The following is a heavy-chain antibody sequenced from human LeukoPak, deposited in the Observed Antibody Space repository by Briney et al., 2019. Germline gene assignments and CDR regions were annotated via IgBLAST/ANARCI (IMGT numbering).Heavy chain of an antibody. Sequence: GGSLRLSCAAFGLTFRNYGMYWVRQAPGKGLEWVAVIWYDGSNKYYADSVKGRFTISRDNSKNTLYLQMNILRAEDTAVYYCARDRDYDYLDYWGQGTLVTVSS. CDR3: ARDRDYDYLDY. V-gene: IGHV3-33*01. J-gene: IGHJ4*02. CDR1: GLTFRNYG. D-gene: IGHD5-12*01. CDR2: IWYDGSNK.